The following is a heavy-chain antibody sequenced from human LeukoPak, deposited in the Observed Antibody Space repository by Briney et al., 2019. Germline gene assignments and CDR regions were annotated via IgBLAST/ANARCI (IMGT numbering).Heavy chain of an antibody. CDR1: GFTFSSYW. CDR2: IKSDGST. V-gene: IGHV3-74*01. CDR3: ARAPSEIGGYYPEYFRH. Sequence: GGSLRLSCAASGFTFSSYWMHWIRQAPGKGLVWVSRIKSDGSTNYADSVKGRFTISRDNAKNTVSLQMNSLRAEDTGVYYCARAPSEIGGYYPEYFRHWGQGTLVTVSS. J-gene: IGHJ1*01. D-gene: IGHD3-22*01.